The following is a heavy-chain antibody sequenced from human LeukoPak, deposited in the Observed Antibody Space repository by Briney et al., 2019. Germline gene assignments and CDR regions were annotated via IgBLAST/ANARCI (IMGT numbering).Heavy chain of an antibody. CDR2: IYWDDDI. V-gene: IGHV2-5*02. Sequence: SGPTLVNLTQTLTLTCTFSGFSLTTSGVGVGWICQPPGQALEWLALIYWDDDIRYSPSLENRLTITKDTSKNQVVLTMTNMDPMDTATYYCAHKAGRGGPNDYWGQGTLATVSS. J-gene: IGHJ4*02. D-gene: IGHD4-23*01. CDR1: GFSLTTSGVG. CDR3: AHKAGRGGPNDY.